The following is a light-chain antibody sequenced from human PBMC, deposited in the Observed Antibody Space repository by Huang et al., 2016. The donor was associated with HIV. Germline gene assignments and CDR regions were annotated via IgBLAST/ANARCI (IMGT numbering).Light chain of an antibody. Sequence: AIQLTQSPSSLSASVEDRVTITCRASQDITNDLGWYQQKPGKAPKRLISAASTLRRGVPSRFSGSGSGTDFTLTISSLQPEDFATYFCLQDFNYPRTFGQGTRVEIK. CDR3: LQDFNYPRT. J-gene: IGKJ1*01. CDR2: AAS. V-gene: IGKV1-6*02. CDR1: QDITND.